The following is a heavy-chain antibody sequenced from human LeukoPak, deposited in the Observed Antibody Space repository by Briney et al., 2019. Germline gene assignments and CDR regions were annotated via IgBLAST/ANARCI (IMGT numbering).Heavy chain of an antibody. CDR3: ARTSARGAQFDY. Sequence: SETLSLTCTASGCTISNYYRSWIRQPAGMGLEWIGRIYSSGSTNYNPSLKSRVTMSVDTSNNQFSLNLSSVTAADTAVYYCARTSARGAQFDYWGQGTLVTVSS. J-gene: IGHJ4*02. CDR2: IYSSGST. CDR1: GCTISNYY. V-gene: IGHV4-4*07. D-gene: IGHD3-10*01.